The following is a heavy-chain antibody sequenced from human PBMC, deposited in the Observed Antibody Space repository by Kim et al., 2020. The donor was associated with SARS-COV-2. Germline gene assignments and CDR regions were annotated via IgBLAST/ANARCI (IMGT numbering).Heavy chain of an antibody. CDR3: AKDAHEWSSRYYGMDV. Sequence: GGSLRLSCAASGFSVFDYDLHWIRQAPGKGLEWVAFISDDGDKEYYADSVVGRFIIARDKSKNTLHLQMNSLRDEDTAIYYCAKDAHEWSSRYYGMDVWGQGTTVTVSS. J-gene: IGHJ6*02. CDR1: GFSVFDYD. CDR2: ISDDGDKE. D-gene: IGHD3-3*01. V-gene: IGHV3-30*18.